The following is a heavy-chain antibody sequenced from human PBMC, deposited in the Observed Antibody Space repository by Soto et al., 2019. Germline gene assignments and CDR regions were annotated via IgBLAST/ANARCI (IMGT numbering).Heavy chain of an antibody. CDR2: ITYDGSNK. J-gene: IGHJ4*02. Sequence: QVQLVESGAGVVQPGRSLRLSCAGSGFTFSSYALHWVRQAPDKGLERVAVITYDGSNKYYADSVKGRFTISRDNSNNMPYLQMNSLRAQDTSVYYCARGDDSLMDYWGQGTLVTVSS. V-gene: IGHV3-30-3*01. CDR1: GFTFSSYA. CDR3: ARGDDSLMDY. D-gene: IGHD3-22*01.